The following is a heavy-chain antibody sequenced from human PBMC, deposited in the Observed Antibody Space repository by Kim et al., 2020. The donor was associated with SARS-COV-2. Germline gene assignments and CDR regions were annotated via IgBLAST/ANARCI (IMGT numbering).Heavy chain of an antibody. Sequence: GGSLRLSCAASGFTFSNAWMSWVRQAPGKGLEWVGRIKSKTDGGTTDYAAPVKGRFTISRDDSKNTLYLQMNSLKTEDTAVYYCTTDLIVGAMYFDYWGQGTLVTVSS. CDR2: IKSKTDGGTT. CDR3: TTDLIVGAMYFDY. D-gene: IGHD1-26*01. CDR1: GFTFSNAW. J-gene: IGHJ4*02. V-gene: IGHV3-15*01.